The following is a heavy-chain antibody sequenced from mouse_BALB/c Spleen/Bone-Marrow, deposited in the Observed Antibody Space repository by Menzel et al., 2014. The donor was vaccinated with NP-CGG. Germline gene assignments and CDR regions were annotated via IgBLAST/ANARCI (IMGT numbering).Heavy chain of an antibody. D-gene: IGHD2-4*01. CDR2: ISSGSSTI. CDR1: GFTFSSFG. V-gene: IGHV5-17*02. Sequence: EVKLVESGGGLVQPGGSRKLPCAAPGFTFSSFGMHWVRQAPEKGLEWVAYISSGSSTIYYADTVKGRFTISRDNPKNTLFLQMTSLRSEDTAMYYCARSPYDYAAMDYWGQGTSVTVSS. J-gene: IGHJ4*01. CDR3: ARSPYDYAAMDY.